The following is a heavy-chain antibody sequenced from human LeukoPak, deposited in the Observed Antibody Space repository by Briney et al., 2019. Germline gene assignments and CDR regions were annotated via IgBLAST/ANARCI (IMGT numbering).Heavy chain of an antibody. CDR2: IYPGDSDT. CDR1: GYSFTSYW. J-gene: IGHJ3*02. D-gene: IGHD5-18*01. Sequence: GESLKISCKGSGYSFTSYWIGWVRQMPGKGLEWMGIIYPGDSDTRYSPSFQGQVTISADKSISTAYLQWSSLKASDTAMYYCAREPLTAIDAFDIWGQGTMVTVSS. CDR3: AREPLTAIDAFDI. V-gene: IGHV5-51*01.